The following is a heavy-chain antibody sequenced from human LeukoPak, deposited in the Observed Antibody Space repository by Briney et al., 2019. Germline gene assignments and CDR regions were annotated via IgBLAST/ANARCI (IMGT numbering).Heavy chain of an antibody. CDR2: ISYDGGNK. CDR1: GFTFSSYG. CDR3: AKDKFREWEPTSAHDY. D-gene: IGHD1-26*01. V-gene: IGHV3-30*18. J-gene: IGHJ4*02. Sequence: PGRSLRLSCAASGFTFSSYGMHWVRQAPGKGLEWAAVISYDGGNKYYADSVKGRFTISRDNSKNTLYLQMNSLRAEDTAVYYCAKDKFREWEPTSAHDYWGQGTLVTVSS.